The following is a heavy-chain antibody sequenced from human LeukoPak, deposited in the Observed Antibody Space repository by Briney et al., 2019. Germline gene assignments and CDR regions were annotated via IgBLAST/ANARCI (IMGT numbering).Heavy chain of an antibody. CDR1: GGTFSSYA. CDR3: ARGLPWRYFDWLLWEGFDY. J-gene: IGHJ4*02. D-gene: IGHD3-9*01. CDR2: IIPIFGTA. Sequence: ASVKVSCKASGGTFSSYAISWVRQAPGQELEWMGGIIPIFGTANYAQKFQGRVTITADKSTSTAYMELSSLRSEDTAVYYCARGLPWRYFDWLLWEGFDYWGQGTLVTVSS. V-gene: IGHV1-69*06.